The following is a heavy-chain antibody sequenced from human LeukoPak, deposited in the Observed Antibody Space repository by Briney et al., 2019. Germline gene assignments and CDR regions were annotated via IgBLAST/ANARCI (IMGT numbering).Heavy chain of an antibody. CDR3: ARAFEGGIAAAAFNWFDP. J-gene: IGHJ5*02. Sequence: GRSLRLSCAASGFAFSTFAMHWVRQAPGKGLEWVAVIWYDGSNKYYADSVKGRFTISRDNSKNTLYLQMNSLRAEDTAVYYCARAFEGGIAAAAFNWFDPWGQGTLVTVSS. CDR2: IWYDGSNK. V-gene: IGHV3-33*08. D-gene: IGHD6-13*01. CDR1: GFAFSTFA.